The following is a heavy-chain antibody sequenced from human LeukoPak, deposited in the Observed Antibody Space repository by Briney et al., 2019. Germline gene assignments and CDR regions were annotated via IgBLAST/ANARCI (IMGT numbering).Heavy chain of an antibody. CDR2: IKQDGSEK. Sequence: GGSLRLSCAVSGFTFSSYWMSWVRQAPGKGLEWVANIKQDGSEKHYVDSVKGRFTISRDNAKNSLYLQMNSLRAEDTAVYYCARGSTDIVVVPAARGRLNWFDPWGQGTLVTVSS. CDR3: ARGSTDIVVVPAARGRLNWFDP. J-gene: IGHJ5*02. CDR1: GFTFSSYW. V-gene: IGHV3-7*01. D-gene: IGHD2-2*01.